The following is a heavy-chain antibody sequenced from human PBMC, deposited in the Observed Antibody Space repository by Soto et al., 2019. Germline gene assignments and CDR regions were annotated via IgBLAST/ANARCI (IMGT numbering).Heavy chain of an antibody. V-gene: IGHV3-74*01. CDR3: ARETYRGFYFDY. Sequence: GGSLRLSCVASGFNLHDHAMHWVRQAPGKGLVWVSRINSDGSRTSYADSVTGRFTISRDNAKNTLYLQMNSLRVEDTALYYCARETYRGFYFDYWGQGTLVTVSS. D-gene: IGHD4-4*01. J-gene: IGHJ4*02. CDR1: GFNLHDHA. CDR2: INSDGSRT.